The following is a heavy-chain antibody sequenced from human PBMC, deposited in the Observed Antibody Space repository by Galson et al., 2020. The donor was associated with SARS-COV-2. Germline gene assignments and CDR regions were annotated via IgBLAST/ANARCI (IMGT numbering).Heavy chain of an antibody. D-gene: IGHD3-10*01. CDR3: ARVNDGSGSYRSP. J-gene: IGHJ5*01. CDR1: SGSISSTSYY. Sequence: SQTLSPTCSVSSGSISSTSYYWGWIRQSPGKGLEWIANIHYAASIYYNPSLKSRATISIQTSKNQFSLKLTSVTAAVTAIYSCARVNDGSGSYRSPWGQGTRVAVSS. CDR2: IHYAASI. V-gene: IGHV4-39*07.